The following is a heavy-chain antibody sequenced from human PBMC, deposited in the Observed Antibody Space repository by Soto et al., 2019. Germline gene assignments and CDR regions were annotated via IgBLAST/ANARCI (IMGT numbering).Heavy chain of an antibody. V-gene: IGHV1-69*13. CDR1: GGTFSSYA. Sequence: SVKVSCKASGGTFSSYAISGVRQAPGQGLEWMGGIIPIFGTANYAQKFQGRVTITADESTSTAYMELSSLRSEDTAVYYCASPGRGLINYFDYWGQGTLVTVSS. D-gene: IGHD2-15*01. J-gene: IGHJ4*02. CDR2: IIPIFGTA. CDR3: ASPGRGLINYFDY.